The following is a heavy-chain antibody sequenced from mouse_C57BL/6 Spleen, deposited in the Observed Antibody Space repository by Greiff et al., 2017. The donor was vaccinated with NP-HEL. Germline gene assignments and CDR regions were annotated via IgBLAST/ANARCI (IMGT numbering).Heavy chain of an antibody. V-gene: IGHV1-72*01. D-gene: IGHD1-1*01. J-gene: IGHJ4*01. CDR1: GYTFTSYW. Sequence: QVQLKQPGAELVKPGASVKLSCKASGYTFTSYWMHWVKQRPGRGLEWIGRIDPKSGGTKYNEKFTSKATLTVDKPSSTAYMQLSSLTSEESAFYYCARRITTEVANYYAMDYWGQGTSVTVSS. CDR3: ARRITTEVANYYAMDY. CDR2: IDPKSGGT.